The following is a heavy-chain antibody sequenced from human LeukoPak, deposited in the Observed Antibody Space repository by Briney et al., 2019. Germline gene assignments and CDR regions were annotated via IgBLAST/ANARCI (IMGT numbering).Heavy chain of an antibody. Sequence: SETLSLTCAVYGGSFSGYYWSWIRQPPGKGLEWIGEINHSGSTNYNPSLKSRVTISVDTSKNQFSLKLSSVTAADTAVYYCARRTMIVGLRRRTPTPGSIYYFDYWGQGTLVTVSS. V-gene: IGHV4-34*01. CDR3: ARRTMIVGLRRRTPTPGSIYYFDY. CDR2: INHSGST. D-gene: IGHD3-22*01. CDR1: GGSFSGYY. J-gene: IGHJ4*02.